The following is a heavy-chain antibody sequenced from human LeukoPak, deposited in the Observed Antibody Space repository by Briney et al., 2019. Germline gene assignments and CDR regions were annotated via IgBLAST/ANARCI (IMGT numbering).Heavy chain of an antibody. D-gene: IGHD3-22*01. J-gene: IGHJ3*02. CDR3: AKGAVVVIQCADDAFDI. Sequence: PGGSLRLSCAASGFTFDDYAMHWVRQAPGKGLEWVSGISWNSGSIGYADSVKGRFTISRDNAKNSLYLQMNSLRAEDTAVYYCAKGAVVVIQCADDAFDIWGQGTMVTVSS. CDR1: GFTFDDYA. V-gene: IGHV3-9*01. CDR2: ISWNSGSI.